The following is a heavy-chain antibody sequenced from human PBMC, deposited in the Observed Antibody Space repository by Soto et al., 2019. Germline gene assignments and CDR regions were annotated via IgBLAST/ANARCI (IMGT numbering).Heavy chain of an antibody. CDR3: ARDPVLRWLGYFDY. Sequence: PGGSLRLSCAASGFTFSSYAMHWVRQAPGKGLEWVAVISYDGSNKYYADSVKGRFTISRDNSENTLYLQMNSLRAEDTAVYYCARDPVLRWLGYFDYWGQGTLVTVSS. V-gene: IGHV3-30-3*01. CDR2: ISYDGSNK. CDR1: GFTFSSYA. D-gene: IGHD4-17*01. J-gene: IGHJ4*02.